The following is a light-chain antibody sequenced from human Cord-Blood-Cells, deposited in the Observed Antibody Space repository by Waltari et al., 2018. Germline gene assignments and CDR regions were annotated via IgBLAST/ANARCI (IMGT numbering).Light chain of an antibody. J-gene: IGKJ2*01. CDR2: GAS. CDR3: QQYGSSPMYT. Sequence: EIMLTQSPGTLSLSPGEGATLPCRASQSVSSSYLAWYQQKPGQAPRLLIYGASSRATGIPDRFSGSGSGTDFTLTISRLEPEDFAVYYCQQYGSSPMYTFGQGTKLEIK. V-gene: IGKV3-20*01. CDR1: QSVSSSY.